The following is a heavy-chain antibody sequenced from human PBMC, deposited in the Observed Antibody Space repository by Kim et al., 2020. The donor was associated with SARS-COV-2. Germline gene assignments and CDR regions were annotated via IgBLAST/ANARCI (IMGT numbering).Heavy chain of an antibody. J-gene: IGHJ6*03. Sequence: VKGRFTISRDNSKNKVFRQMNSLRAVDTAVYYCAKAGVVFANIRHFYYMDVWGRGTTVTVSS. CDR3: AKAGVVFANIRHFYYMDV. D-gene: IGHD2-21*01. V-gene: IGHV3-30*02.